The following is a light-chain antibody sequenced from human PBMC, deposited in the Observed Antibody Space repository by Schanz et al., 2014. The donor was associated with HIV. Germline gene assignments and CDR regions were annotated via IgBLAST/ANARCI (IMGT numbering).Light chain of an antibody. CDR2: QAS. J-gene: IGKJ1*01. CDR3: QQYYSSSWT. Sequence: DIQMTQPPSTLSASVGDTVTIACRASQSVGSWLAWYQQKPGTAPNLLIFQASTLNTGVPSRFSGSGSGTQFTLTISSLQPDDFATYYCQQYYSSSWTFGQGTKVEIK. V-gene: IGKV1-5*03. CDR1: QSVGSW.